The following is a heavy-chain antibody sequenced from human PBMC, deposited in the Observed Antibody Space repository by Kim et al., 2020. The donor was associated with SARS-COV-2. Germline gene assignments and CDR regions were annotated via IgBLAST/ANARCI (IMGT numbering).Heavy chain of an antibody. V-gene: IGHV3-7*01. CDR1: GFTFSSYW. D-gene: IGHD5-12*01. J-gene: IGHJ4*02. CDR2: IKQDGSEK. Sequence: GGSLRLSCAASGFTFSSYWMSWVRQAPGKGLEWVANIKQDGSEKYYVDSVKGRFTISRDNAKNSLYLQMNSLRAEDTAVYYCARDGTNVDIVATIPLDYWGQGTLVTVSS. CDR3: ARDGTNVDIVATIPLDY.